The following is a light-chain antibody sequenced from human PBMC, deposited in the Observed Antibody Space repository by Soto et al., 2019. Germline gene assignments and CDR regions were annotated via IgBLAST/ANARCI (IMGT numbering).Light chain of an antibody. CDR3: LLDFRYFWA. CDR1: ESVGDY. Sequence: EIVLTQSPGALSLSPGERATLSCWASESVGDYLAWYQQKPGQAPRLLIYDASNRATGIPARFSGRGSGTDFTLTISSLQPEDFATYYCLLDFRYFWAFGQGTKVDI. J-gene: IGKJ1*01. CDR2: DAS. V-gene: IGKV3-11*01.